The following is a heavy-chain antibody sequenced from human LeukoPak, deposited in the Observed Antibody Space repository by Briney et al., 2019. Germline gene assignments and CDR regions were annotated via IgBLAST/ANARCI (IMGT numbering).Heavy chain of an antibody. CDR2: IIPIFGTA. J-gene: IGHJ3*02. D-gene: IGHD3-10*01. V-gene: IGHV1-69*05. CDR3: AREDSLVRGINAFDI. Sequence: SVKVSCKASGGTFSSYAISWVRQAPGQGLEWMGRIIPIFGTANYAQKFQGRVTITTDESTSTAYMELSSLRSEDTAVYYCAREDSLVRGINAFDIWGQGTMATVSS. CDR1: GGTFSSYA.